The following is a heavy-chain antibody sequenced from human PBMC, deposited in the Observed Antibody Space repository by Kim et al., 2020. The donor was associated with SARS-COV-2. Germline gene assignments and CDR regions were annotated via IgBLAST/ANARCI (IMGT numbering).Heavy chain of an antibody. Sequence: GGSLRLSCAASGFTFSNYWMSWVRQAPEKGLEWVAYIKQDGSEKYNVDSVKGRFTISRDNAKNSLFLHMNSLRAEDTAVYYCAKAPFDYIWGSYRGFDYWGQGTLVTVSS. CDR2: IKQDGSEK. CDR3: AKAPFDYIWGSYRGFDY. CDR1: GFTFSNYW. D-gene: IGHD3-16*02. J-gene: IGHJ4*02. V-gene: IGHV3-7*01.